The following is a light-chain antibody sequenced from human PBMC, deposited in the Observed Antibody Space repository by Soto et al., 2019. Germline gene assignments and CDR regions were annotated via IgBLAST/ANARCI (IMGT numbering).Light chain of an antibody. CDR3: LQDNSYPRT. CDR2: AAS. J-gene: IGKJ1*01. V-gene: IGKV1-17*01. Sequence: IQWTQSPSSLSASVGDRVTITCRASQDIAIYLAWYQQKPGKAPKRLIYAASSLQSGIPSRFSGSRSGTEFTLTISSLQPEEFATYYCLQDNSYPRTFGQVTKVDIK. CDR1: QDIAIY.